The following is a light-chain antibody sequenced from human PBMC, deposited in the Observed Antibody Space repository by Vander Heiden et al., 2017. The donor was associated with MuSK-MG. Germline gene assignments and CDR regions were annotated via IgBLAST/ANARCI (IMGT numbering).Light chain of an antibody. CDR3: SSYTSSSTFV. CDR1: SSDVGGYNY. J-gene: IGLJ1*01. Sequence: QSALTQPASVSGSPGQSITIACTGTSSDVGGYNYVSCYQQHPGKAPKVMIYDVSNRPSGVSNRFSGSKSGSTASLTISGLQAEDEADYHCSSYTSSSTFVFGTGTKVTVL. V-gene: IGLV2-14*03. CDR2: DVS.